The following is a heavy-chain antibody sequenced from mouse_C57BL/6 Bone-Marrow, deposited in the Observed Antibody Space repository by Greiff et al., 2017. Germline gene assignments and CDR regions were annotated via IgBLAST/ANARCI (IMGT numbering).Heavy chain of an antibody. J-gene: IGHJ4*01. CDR1: GYTFTDYY. CDR3: AIGYGSSYDAMDY. D-gene: IGHD1-1*01. CDR2: IYPGSGNT. V-gene: IGHV1-76*01. Sequence: VQLQQSGAELVRPGASVKLSCKASGYTFTDYYINWVKQRPGQGLEWIARIYPGSGNTYYNEKFKGKATLTAEKSSSTAYMQLSSLTSEDSAVYFCAIGYGSSYDAMDYWGQGTSVTVSS.